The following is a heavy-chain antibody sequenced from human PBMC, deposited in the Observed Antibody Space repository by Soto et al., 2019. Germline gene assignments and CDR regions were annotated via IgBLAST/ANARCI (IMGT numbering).Heavy chain of an antibody. CDR2: IYYSGST. Sequence: ETLSLTCTVSVGSISSSSYYWGWILQPPGKGLEWIGSIYYSGSTYYNPSLKSRVTISVDTSKNQFSLKLSSVTAADTAVYYCARHVFSTNWNYVNYWGQGTLVTVSS. J-gene: IGHJ4*02. D-gene: IGHD1-7*01. CDR1: VGSISSSSYY. CDR3: ARHVFSTNWNYVNY. V-gene: IGHV4-39*01.